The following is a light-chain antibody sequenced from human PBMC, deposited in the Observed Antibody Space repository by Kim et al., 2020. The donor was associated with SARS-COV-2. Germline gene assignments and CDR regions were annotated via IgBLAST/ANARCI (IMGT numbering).Light chain of an antibody. V-gene: IGLV3-1*01. Sequence: VSPGQTASITCSGDKLGDKYACWYQQKPGRSPVLVIYQDSKRPSGIPERFSGSNSGNTATLTISGTQAMDEADYYCQAWDSSTVVFGGGTKLTVL. CDR3: QAWDSSTVV. CDR1: KLGDKY. J-gene: IGLJ2*01. CDR2: QDS.